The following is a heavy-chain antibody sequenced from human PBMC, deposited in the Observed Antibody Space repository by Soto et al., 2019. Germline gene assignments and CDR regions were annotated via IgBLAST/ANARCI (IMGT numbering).Heavy chain of an antibody. Sequence: SETLSLTCTVSGGSISSGGYYWSWIRQHPGKGLEWIGYIYYSGSTYYNTSLKSRVTISVDTSKNQFSLKLSTVTAADTAVYYCARVPTYYDILSGYQDDYWGQGTLVTVSS. CDR3: ARVPTYYDILSGYQDDY. CDR1: GGSISSGGYY. CDR2: IYYSGST. V-gene: IGHV4-31*03. J-gene: IGHJ4*02. D-gene: IGHD3-9*01.